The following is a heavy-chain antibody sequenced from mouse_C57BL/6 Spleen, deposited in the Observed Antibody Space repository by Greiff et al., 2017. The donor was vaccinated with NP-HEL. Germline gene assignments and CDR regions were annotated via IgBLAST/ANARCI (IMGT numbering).Heavy chain of an antibody. CDR1: GYAFSSSW. D-gene: IGHD1-1*01. Sequence: VHLVESGPELVKPGASVKISCKASGYAFSSSWMNWVKQRPGKGLEWIGRIYPGDGDTNYNGKFKGKATLTADKSSSTAYMQLSSLTSEDSAVYFCALTTVVDYYGDYWGQGTTLTVSS. CDR2: IYPGDGDT. V-gene: IGHV1-82*01. CDR3: ALTTVVDYYGDY. J-gene: IGHJ2*01.